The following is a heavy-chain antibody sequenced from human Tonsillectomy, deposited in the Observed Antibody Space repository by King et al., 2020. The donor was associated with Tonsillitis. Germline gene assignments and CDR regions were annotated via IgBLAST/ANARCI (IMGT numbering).Heavy chain of an antibody. CDR1: GFRFNTYG. V-gene: IGHV3-23*04. J-gene: IGHJ3*01. Sequence: DVQLVESGGGLVQPGGSLRLSCVVSGFRFNTYGMSWVRQAPGKGLEWVSSMSRSGSRTFSAASVQGRFTISRDNSKDTLYLQMNSLRAEDTALYYCAKDLSPARGNRDGNNYYPNDAFDVWGQGTMVTVSS. CDR3: AKDLSPARGNRDGNNYYPNDAFDV. D-gene: IGHD5-24*01. CDR2: MSRSGSRT.